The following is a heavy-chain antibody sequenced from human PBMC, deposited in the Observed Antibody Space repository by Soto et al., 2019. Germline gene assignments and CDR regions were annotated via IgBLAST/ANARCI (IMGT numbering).Heavy chain of an antibody. D-gene: IGHD2-15*01. V-gene: IGHV4-59*12. J-gene: IGHJ5*02. CDR1: GGSMSSYY. CDR2: VFYSGST. CDR3: AKEFCDPNGCYGRWLDP. Sequence: VQLQESGPGLAKPSETLSLTCTVSGGSMSSYYWSWIRQPPGKGLEWIGNVFYSGSTIYNPSLKRRVIISVDTSKDQFSLKLSSVTAADTAVYYCAKEFCDPNGCYGRWLDPWGQGTLVCVSS.